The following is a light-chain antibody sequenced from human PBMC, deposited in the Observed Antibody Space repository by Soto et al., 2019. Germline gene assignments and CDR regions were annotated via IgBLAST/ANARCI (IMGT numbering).Light chain of an antibody. CDR3: QQYYSTPPM. Sequence: DIVMTQSPDSLAVSLGERATINCKSSRSVLYSSNNKNYLVWYQQKSGQPPKLLISWASIRESGVPDRFSGSGSGTDFTLTISSLQAEDVAVYYCQQYYSTPPMFGQGTKVEI. CDR1: RSVLYSSNNKNY. J-gene: IGKJ1*01. CDR2: WAS. V-gene: IGKV4-1*01.